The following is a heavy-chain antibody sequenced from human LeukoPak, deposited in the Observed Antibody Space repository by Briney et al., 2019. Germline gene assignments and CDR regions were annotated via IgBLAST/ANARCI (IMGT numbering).Heavy chain of an antibody. D-gene: IGHD2-21*02. CDR2: ISGYNGNA. Sequence: ASVKVSCKASGYTFISYGISWVRQAPGQGLEWMGWISGYNGNANYAQNLQGRVTMTTDTSTSTAYMELRSLRSDDTAVYYCARGLGVVTAQSEQPKPRYFDLWGRGTQVTVSS. J-gene: IGHJ2*01. CDR3: ARGLGVVTAQSEQPKPRYFDL. CDR1: GYTFISYG. V-gene: IGHV1-18*01.